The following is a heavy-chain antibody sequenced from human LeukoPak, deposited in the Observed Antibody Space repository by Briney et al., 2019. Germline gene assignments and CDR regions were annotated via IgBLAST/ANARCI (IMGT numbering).Heavy chain of an antibody. D-gene: IGHD1-20*01. Sequence: GGSLRLSCAASGFTFSSYAMSWVRQAPGKGLEWVSAISGSGGSTYYADSVKGRFTISRDNSKNTLYLKMNSLRAEDTAVYYFAKLYNWNDQVDYWGQGTLVTVSS. J-gene: IGHJ4*02. CDR2: ISGSGGST. V-gene: IGHV3-23*01. CDR1: GFTFSSYA. CDR3: AKLYNWNDQVDY.